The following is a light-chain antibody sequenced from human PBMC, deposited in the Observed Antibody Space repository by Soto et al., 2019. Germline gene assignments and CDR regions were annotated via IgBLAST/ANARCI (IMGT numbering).Light chain of an antibody. CDR2: GAS. V-gene: IGKV3-15*01. J-gene: IGKJ2*01. CDR1: QSVSSN. CDR3: QQYNNWPPVT. Sequence: EIVMTQSPATLSVSPGERATLSCRASQSVSSNLAWYQQKPGQAPRLLIYGASTRATGIPARFSGSRSGTDFTVTISSLQSEDFAVYYCQQYNNWPPVTFGQGTKLEIK.